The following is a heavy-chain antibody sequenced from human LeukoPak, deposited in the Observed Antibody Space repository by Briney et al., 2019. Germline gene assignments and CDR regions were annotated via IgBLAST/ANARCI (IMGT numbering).Heavy chain of an antibody. J-gene: IGHJ4*02. V-gene: IGHV4-59*08. CDR3: ARSPSGFLEWLALDY. Sequence: PSETLSLTCTVSGGSIRSYYWSWIRQPPGKGLEWIGYIYYSGSTNYNPSLKSRVTISVDASKNQFSLKLSSVTAADTAVYYCARSPSGFLEWLALDYWGQGTLVTVSS. CDR1: GGSIRSYY. CDR2: IYYSGST. D-gene: IGHD3-3*01.